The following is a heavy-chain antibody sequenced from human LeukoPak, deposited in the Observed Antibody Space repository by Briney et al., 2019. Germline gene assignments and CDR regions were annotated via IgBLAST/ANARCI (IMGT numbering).Heavy chain of an antibody. CDR1: GDSINSGVSY. D-gene: IGHD1-26*01. CDR3: ARHLVGVAEGYFDH. V-gene: IGHV4-39*01. CDR2: IYYSGSAGST. Sequence: SETLSLTCSVSGDSINSGVSYWAWIRQPPGKGLEWIGTIYYSGSAGSTYYNPSLKSRVTISVDTSKNQFSLNLSSVTAADTAIYYCARHLVGVAEGYFDHWGQGTLVTVSS. J-gene: IGHJ4*02.